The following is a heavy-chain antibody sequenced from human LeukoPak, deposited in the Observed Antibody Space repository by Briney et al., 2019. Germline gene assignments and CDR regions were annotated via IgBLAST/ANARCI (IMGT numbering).Heavy chain of an antibody. Sequence: GGSLRLSCAASGFTFSSYAMNWVRQAPGKGLEWVSVIHTGGTTHYADSVKGRFTISKDNSNNTVYLQMNSVRVEDTAVYYCARVWFGYFFQWGQGALVTVSS. J-gene: IGHJ4*02. D-gene: IGHD3-10*01. CDR1: GFTFSSYA. CDR3: ARVWFGYFFQ. CDR2: IHTGGTT. V-gene: IGHV3-23*03.